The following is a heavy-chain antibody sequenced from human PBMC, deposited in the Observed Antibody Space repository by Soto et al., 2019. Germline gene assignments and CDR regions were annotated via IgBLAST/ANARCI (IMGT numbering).Heavy chain of an antibody. CDR2: ISDSGGTS. V-gene: IGHV3-23*04. CDR3: AKRPRALLTFDS. Sequence: EVQLVDSGGGLVQPGGSLRLSCAASGFIFSNYVISLVRQAPGKGLEWVSSISDSGGTSYYADSVKGRFTISRDNSKNTLYLQMNSLRAEDTAIYYCAKRPRALLTFDSWGQGTLVTVSS. J-gene: IGHJ4*02. D-gene: IGHD1-26*01. CDR1: GFIFSNYV.